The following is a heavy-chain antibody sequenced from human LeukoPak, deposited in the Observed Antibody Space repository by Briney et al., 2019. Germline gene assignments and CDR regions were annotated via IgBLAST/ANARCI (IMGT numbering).Heavy chain of an antibody. Sequence: GGSLRLSCAASGFTFDEYAMHWVRQTPGKGLEWVSGISWNSGLIDYADSGTGRFTISRDNAKNSLYLQMNSLKPEDTAFYYCAKVGIFGLVTYYFDYWGQGTLVTVSS. J-gene: IGHJ4*02. D-gene: IGHD3/OR15-3a*01. CDR3: AKVGIFGLVTYYFDY. V-gene: IGHV3-9*01. CDR1: GFTFDEYA. CDR2: ISWNSGLI.